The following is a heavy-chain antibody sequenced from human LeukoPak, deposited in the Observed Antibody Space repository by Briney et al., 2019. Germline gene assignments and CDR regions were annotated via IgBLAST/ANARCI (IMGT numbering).Heavy chain of an antibody. CDR1: GVSFSGYY. CDR2: INHSGST. J-gene: IGHJ4*02. D-gene: IGHD6-13*01. V-gene: IGHV4-34*01. Sequence: PSETLSLTCAVYGVSFSGYYWSWLRQPPGKGLEWIGEINHSGSTNYNPSLKSRVTISVDTSKNQFSLKLSSVTAADTAVYYCARGSRIAAAGPRHNLRYLAIPVFDYWGQGTLVTVSS. CDR3: ARGSRIAAAGPRHNLRYLAIPVFDY.